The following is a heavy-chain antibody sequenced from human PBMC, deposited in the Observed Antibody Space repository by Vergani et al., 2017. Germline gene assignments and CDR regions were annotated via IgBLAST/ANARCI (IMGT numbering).Heavy chain of an antibody. J-gene: IGHJ4*02. CDR1: GYSFTSYW. D-gene: IGHD5-12*01. CDR3: ASSASDSGYDQGGFDY. V-gene: IGHV5-51*01. CDR2: IYPGDSDT. Sequence: EVQLVQSGAEVKKPGESLKISCKGSGYSFTSYWIGWVRQMPGKGLEWMGIIYPGDSDTRYSPSFQGQVTISADKSISTAYLQWRSLKASDTAMYYCASSASDSGYDQGGFDYWGQGTLVTVSS.